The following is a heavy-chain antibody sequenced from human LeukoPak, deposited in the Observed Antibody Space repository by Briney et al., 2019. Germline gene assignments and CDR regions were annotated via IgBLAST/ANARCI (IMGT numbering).Heavy chain of an antibody. CDR1: GGSISSGGYS. J-gene: IGHJ4*02. Sequence: SETLSLTCAVSGGSISSGGYSWSWIRQPPGKGLEWIGYICHSGSTYYNPSLKSRVTISVDRSKNQFSLKLSSVAAADTAVYYCARGDNFLLNYWGQGTLVTVSS. V-gene: IGHV4-30-2*01. CDR3: ARGDNFLLNY. D-gene: IGHD5-24*01. CDR2: ICHSGST.